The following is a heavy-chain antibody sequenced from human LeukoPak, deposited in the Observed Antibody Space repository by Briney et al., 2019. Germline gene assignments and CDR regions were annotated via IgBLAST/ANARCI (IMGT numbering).Heavy chain of an antibody. CDR3: ARSPSYSSSRYVSFDY. CDR2: MNPNSGNT. J-gene: IGHJ4*02. D-gene: IGHD6-13*01. V-gene: IGHV1-8*01. CDR1: GYTFTSYD. Sequence: ASVKGSCKASGYTFTSYDINWVRQATGQGLEWMGWMNPNSGNTGYAQKFQGRVTMTRNTSISTAYMELSSLRSEDTAVYYCARSPSYSSSRYVSFDYWGQGTLVTVSS.